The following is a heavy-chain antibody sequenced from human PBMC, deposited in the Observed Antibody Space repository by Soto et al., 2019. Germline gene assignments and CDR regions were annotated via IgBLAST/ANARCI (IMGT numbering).Heavy chain of an antibody. V-gene: IGHV1-69*06. CDR3: ARALSSEYSSSYYYGMDG. Sequence: SSVKVSCKAAGGTFSSYAISWVRQAPGQGLEWMGGIIPIFGTANYAQKFQGRVTITADKSTSTAYMELSSLRSEDTAVYYCARALSSEYSSSYYYGMDGWGQ. D-gene: IGHD6-6*01. CDR2: IIPIFGTA. CDR1: GGTFSSYA. J-gene: IGHJ6*02.